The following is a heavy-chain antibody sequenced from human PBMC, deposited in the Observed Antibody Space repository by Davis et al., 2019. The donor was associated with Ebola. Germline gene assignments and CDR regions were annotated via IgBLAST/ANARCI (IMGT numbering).Heavy chain of an antibody. CDR3: ARDGAKGLDS. CDR2: IYSEGPT. D-gene: IGHD4/OR15-4a*01. V-gene: IGHV3-66*01. J-gene: IGHJ4*02. CDR1: VITFSSYA. Sequence: GESLKISCTDSVITFSSYAMTWVRQAPGKGLEWVSVIYSEGPTDYADSVKGRFTISRDNSKNMLYLHMNSLRVEDTAVYYCARDGAKGLDSWGQGTRVTVSS.